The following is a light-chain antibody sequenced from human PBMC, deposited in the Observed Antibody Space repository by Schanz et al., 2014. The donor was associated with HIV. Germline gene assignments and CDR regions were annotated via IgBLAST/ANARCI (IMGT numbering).Light chain of an antibody. CDR1: SSDVGGYNY. J-gene: IGLJ3*02. CDR3: STYTTSKTWV. CDR2: DVT. V-gene: IGLV2-11*01. Sequence: QSVLTQPRSVSGSPGQSVAISCTGTSSDVGGYNYVSWYQQHPGKAPKLMIYDVTKRPSGVSNRFSGSKSGNTASLTISGLQAEDEAEYYCSTYTTSKTWVFGGGTQLTVL.